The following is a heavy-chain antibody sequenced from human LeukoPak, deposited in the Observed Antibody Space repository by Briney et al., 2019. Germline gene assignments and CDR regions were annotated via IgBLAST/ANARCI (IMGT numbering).Heavy chain of an antibody. Sequence: ASVKVSCKASGYTFTGYYMHWVRQAPGQGLEWMGWINPNSGGTNYAQKFQGRVTMTRDTSISTAYMEVSSLRSDDTAVYYCARERSGANSYGYWGYWGQGTLVTASS. CDR2: INPNSGGT. CDR1: GYTFTGYY. D-gene: IGHD5-18*01. J-gene: IGHJ4*02. CDR3: ARERSGANSYGYWGY. V-gene: IGHV1-2*02.